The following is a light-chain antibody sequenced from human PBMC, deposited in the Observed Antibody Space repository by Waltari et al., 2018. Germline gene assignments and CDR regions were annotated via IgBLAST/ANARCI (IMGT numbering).Light chain of an antibody. Sequence: QSILTQPPSVSGAPGQRVTISCTGNNSHIGAGNDVHWYQQLPRTAPKLLIYANNNRPSGVPDRFSGSKSGTSASLAIAGLQAEDEADYYCQSYDSSLRVFGGGTKLTVL. V-gene: IGLV1-40*01. CDR2: ANN. J-gene: IGLJ3*02. CDR3: QSYDSSLRV. CDR1: NSHIGAGND.